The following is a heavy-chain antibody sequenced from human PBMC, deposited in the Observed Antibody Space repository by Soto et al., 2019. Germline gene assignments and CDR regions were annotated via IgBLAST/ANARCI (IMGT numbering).Heavy chain of an antibody. CDR3: GTWPSSHWFDY. Sequence: GESLKISCKGSGSIFSSYSIGWVRQMPGKGLEWVGNLHSGHSSATYSPSFQGHVTISVDKSINTAYLQWSSLKASDTALYYRGTWPSSHWFDYWGKGTLVTVSS. CDR1: GSIFSSYS. D-gene: IGHD2-2*01. V-gene: IGHV5-51*01. J-gene: IGHJ4*02. CDR2: LHSGHSSA.